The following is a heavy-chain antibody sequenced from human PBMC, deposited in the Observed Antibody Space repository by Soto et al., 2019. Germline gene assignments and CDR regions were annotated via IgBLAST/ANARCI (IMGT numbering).Heavy chain of an antibody. CDR1: GFTFSGSD. CDR2: IRSKANSYAT. D-gene: IGHD2-8*02. J-gene: IGHJ6*02. Sequence: EVQLVESGGGLVQPGGSLKLSCAASGFTFSGSDMHWVRQASGKGLEWVGRIRSKANSYATAYAASVKGRFTISRDDSKNTAYLQMNSLKTEDTAVYYCTSLSQYWAPDVWGQGTTVTVSS. CDR3: TSLSQYWAPDV. V-gene: IGHV3-73*02.